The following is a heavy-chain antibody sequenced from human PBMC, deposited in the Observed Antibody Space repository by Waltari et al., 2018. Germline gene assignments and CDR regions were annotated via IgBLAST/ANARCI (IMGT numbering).Heavy chain of an antibody. D-gene: IGHD3-3*01. J-gene: IGHJ4*02. CDR2: IYPAGST. CDR3: ATARDEFTASIFFDH. CDR1: GLTVSSTP. Sequence: DVRLLESGGGLVRPGGSLRLSCAASGLTVSSTPRSWVRQAPGQGLEWVSVIYPAGSTYHADSVLGRFTISRDVSQNTLYLQMNNLRPEDTAVYYCATARDEFTASIFFDHWGQGALVSVSS. V-gene: IGHV3-66*02.